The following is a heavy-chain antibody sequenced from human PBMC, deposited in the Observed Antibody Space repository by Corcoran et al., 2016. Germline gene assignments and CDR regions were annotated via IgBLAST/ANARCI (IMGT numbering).Heavy chain of an antibody. CDR3: ALRYCSSTSCFDY. J-gene: IGHJ4*02. D-gene: IGHD2-2*01. V-gene: IGHV4-34*01. CDR2: INHSGST. CDR1: GGSFSGYY. Sequence: QVQLQQWGAGLLKPSETLSLTCAVYGGSFSGYYWSWIRQPPGKGLEWIGEINHSGSTNYNPSLKSRVTISVDTSKNQFSLKLSSVTAAYTAVYYCALRYCSSTSCFDYWGQGPLVTVSS.